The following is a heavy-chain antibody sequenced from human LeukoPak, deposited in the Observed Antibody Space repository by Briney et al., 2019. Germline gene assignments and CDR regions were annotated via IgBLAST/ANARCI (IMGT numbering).Heavy chain of an antibody. CDR3: AIAGNRWFGEKHPDYGMDV. CDR1: GGTFSSYA. Sequence: SVKVSCKASGGTFSSYAISWVRQAPGQGLEWTGGIIPIFGTANYAQKFQGRVTITADESTSTAYMELSSLRSEDTAVYYCAIAGNRWFGEKHPDYGMDVWGQGTTVTVSS. D-gene: IGHD3-10*01. V-gene: IGHV1-69*13. J-gene: IGHJ6*02. CDR2: IIPIFGTA.